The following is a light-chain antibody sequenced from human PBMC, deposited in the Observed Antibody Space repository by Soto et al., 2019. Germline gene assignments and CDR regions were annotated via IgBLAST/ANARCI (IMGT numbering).Light chain of an antibody. CDR2: KAS. J-gene: IGKJ2*01. V-gene: IGKV1-5*03. Sequence: DIQMTQSPSTLSASVGDRVTITCRASQSISSWLAWYQQKPGKAPKLLIYKASTLESGVPSRFSGSGSGTEFPLPISTLQPDDFATYYCQQYKSDPYTFGQGTNLEIK. CDR3: QQYKSDPYT. CDR1: QSISSW.